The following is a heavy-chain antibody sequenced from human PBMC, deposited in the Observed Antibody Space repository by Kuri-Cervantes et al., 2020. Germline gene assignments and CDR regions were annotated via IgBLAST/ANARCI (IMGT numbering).Heavy chain of an antibody. Sequence: SVKVFCKASGGTFSSYAISWVRQAPGQGLEWMGGIIPIFGTANYAQKFQGRVTITADKSTSTAYMELSSLRSEDTAVYYCARDQGTVTEQNQDYGDWYYYYYGMDVWGQGTTVTVSS. CDR1: GGTFSSYA. D-gene: IGHD4-17*01. V-gene: IGHV1-69*06. J-gene: IGHJ6*02. CDR2: IIPIFGTA. CDR3: ARDQGTVTEQNQDYGDWYYYYYGMDV.